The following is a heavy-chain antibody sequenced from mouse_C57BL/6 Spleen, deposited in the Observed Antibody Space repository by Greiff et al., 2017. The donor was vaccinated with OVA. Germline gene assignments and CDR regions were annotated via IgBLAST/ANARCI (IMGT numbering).Heavy chain of an antibody. D-gene: IGHD1-1*01. J-gene: IGHJ3*01. CDR1: GFNIKDYY. Sequence: EVQLQQSGAELVKPGASVKLSCTASGFNIKDYYMHWVKQRTEQGLEWIGRIDPEDGETKYAPQFQGKATITADTSSNTAYLQLSSLTSEDTAVYYCAKLNYYDSSQFAYWGQGTLVTVSA. CDR3: AKLNYYDSSQFAY. CDR2: IDPEDGET. V-gene: IGHV14-2*01.